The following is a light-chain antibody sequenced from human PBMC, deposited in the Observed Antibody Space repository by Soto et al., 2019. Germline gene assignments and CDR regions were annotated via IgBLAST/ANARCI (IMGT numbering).Light chain of an antibody. Sequence: EIVLTQSPGTLSLSPGERATLSCRASQSVSSSYLAWYQQKPGQAPRLLIYGASSRATGIPDRFSGSGSGSGSTLAISRLEPEDLAVYYCQQYGTSPYTFGQGTKLEIK. CDR3: QQYGTSPYT. CDR1: QSVSSSY. CDR2: GAS. V-gene: IGKV3-20*01. J-gene: IGKJ2*01.